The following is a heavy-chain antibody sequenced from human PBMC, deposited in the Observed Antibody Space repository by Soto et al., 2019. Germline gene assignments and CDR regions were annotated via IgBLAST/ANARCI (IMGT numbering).Heavy chain of an antibody. CDR1: GGSINSYY. D-gene: IGHD3-16*01. Sequence: SETLSLTCTVSGGSINSYYWSWIRQPPGKGLEWIGQIYYTGSTNYNPSLKGRVTISVDRSKNQFSLKLSSVTAADTAVYYCARGGRGLRDGVKYRRPYYYMDVWGKGTTVTVSS. J-gene: IGHJ6*03. CDR3: ARGGRGLRDGVKYRRPYYYMDV. V-gene: IGHV4-59*12. CDR2: IYYTGST.